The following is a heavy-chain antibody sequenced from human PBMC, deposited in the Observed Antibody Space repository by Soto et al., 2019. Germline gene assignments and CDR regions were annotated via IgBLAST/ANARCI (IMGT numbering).Heavy chain of an antibody. V-gene: IGHV1-3*01. CDR2: INAGNGNT. CDR1: GYTFTSYA. D-gene: IGHD2-15*01. J-gene: IGHJ6*02. Sequence: ASVKVSCKASGYTFTSYAMHWVRQAPGQRLAWMGWINAGNGNTKYSQKFQGRVTITRDTSASTAYMELSSLRSEDTAVYYCARSGRYCSGGSCYYYGMDVWGQGTTVTVSS. CDR3: ARSGRYCSGGSCYYYGMDV.